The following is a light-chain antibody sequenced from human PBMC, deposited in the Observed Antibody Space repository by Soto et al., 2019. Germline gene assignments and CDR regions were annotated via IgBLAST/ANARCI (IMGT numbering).Light chain of an antibody. V-gene: IGLV2-14*01. Sequence: QSALTQPASVSGSPGQSITISCTGTSSDVGGYNYVSWYQQHPGKAPKLMIYEVSNRPSGVSNRFSGSKSGKTASLTISGLPAEDEADYYCSSYTSSSTLWVFGGGTKLTVL. CDR1: SSDVGGYNY. CDR3: SSYTSSSTLWV. CDR2: EVS. J-gene: IGLJ3*02.